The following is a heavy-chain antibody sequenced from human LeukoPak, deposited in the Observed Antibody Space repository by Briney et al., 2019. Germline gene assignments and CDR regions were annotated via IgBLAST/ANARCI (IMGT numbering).Heavy chain of an antibody. CDR1: GFTFSSCA. CDR3: ARESHCVGATSSGCAFDI. V-gene: IGHV3-48*04. D-gene: IGHD1-26*01. CDR2: ISSSSSTI. Sequence: GGSLRLSCAASGFTFSSCAMSWVRQAPGKGLEWVSYISSSSSTIYYADSVKGRFTISRDNAKNSLYLQMNSLRAEDTAVYYCARESHCVGATSSGCAFDIWGQGTMVTVSS. J-gene: IGHJ3*02.